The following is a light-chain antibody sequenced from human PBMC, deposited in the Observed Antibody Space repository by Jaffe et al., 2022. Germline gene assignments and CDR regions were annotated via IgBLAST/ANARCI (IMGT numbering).Light chain of an antibody. CDR3: QQYNTYPLT. Sequence: DIQMTQSPSTLSASVGDGVTITCRASQNIDRWLAWYQQRPGKAPKLLIYKASSLESGVPSRFSGSGSGTEFTLTISSLQPDDFATYYCQQYNTYPLTFGGGTKVEIK. J-gene: IGKJ4*01. CDR2: KAS. V-gene: IGKV1-5*03. CDR1: QNIDRW.